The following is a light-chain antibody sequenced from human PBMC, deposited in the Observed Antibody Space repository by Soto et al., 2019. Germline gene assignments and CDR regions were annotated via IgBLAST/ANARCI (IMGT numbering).Light chain of an antibody. J-gene: IGLJ3*02. CDR2: TTN. CDR3: LLYYGGAHLV. V-gene: IGLV7-43*01. CDR1: TGAVNSGNY. Sequence: QAVVTQEPSLTVSPGWTVTLTCSSSTGAVNSGNYASWFQQKPGQAPRTLIYTTNSRHSWTPARFSGSLLGDRAALTVSGVQPEDEADYYCLLYYGGAHLVFGGGTKLTVL.